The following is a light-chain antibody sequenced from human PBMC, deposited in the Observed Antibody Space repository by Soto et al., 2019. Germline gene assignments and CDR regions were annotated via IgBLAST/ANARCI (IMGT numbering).Light chain of an antibody. CDR1: QAISNS. Sequence: DIQMTQSPSSLSASVGDRVTITCRASQAISNSLAWYQQKPGKVPKVLISAASTLQSGVPSRFSGGRSGTDFTLTISSLQPEDVATYYCQKYDSAPYTFGQGTKLEIK. J-gene: IGKJ2*01. CDR3: QKYDSAPYT. V-gene: IGKV1-27*01. CDR2: AAS.